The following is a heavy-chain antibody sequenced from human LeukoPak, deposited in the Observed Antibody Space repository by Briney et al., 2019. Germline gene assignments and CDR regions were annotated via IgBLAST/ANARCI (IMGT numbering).Heavy chain of an antibody. V-gene: IGHV4-59*08. CDR3: TRHDAVPVIGHGMGV. Sequence: PSETLSLTCTVSGGSISRYYWSWIRQPPGKGLEWVGYIYYNGITNYNPSLESRVTISVDTSKNQFSLKLSSVTAADTAVYYCTRHDAVPVIGHGMGVWGQGTTVTVSS. CDR2: IYYNGIT. D-gene: IGHD3-16*02. J-gene: IGHJ6*02. CDR1: GGSISRYY.